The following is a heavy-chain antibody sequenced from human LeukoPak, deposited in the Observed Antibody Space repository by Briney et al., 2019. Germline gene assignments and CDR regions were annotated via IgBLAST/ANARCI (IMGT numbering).Heavy chain of an antibody. D-gene: IGHD3-22*01. V-gene: IGHV4-39*01. J-gene: IGHJ5*02. CDR1: GFSLTTSGVG. CDR3: ARQRGYHDSTTNRFSDL. CDR2: IYYSGTT. Sequence: SGPTLVNPTQTLTLTCTFSGFSLTTSGVGVGWIRQPPGKGLEWIGSIYYSGTTYCNPSLKSRVSVSIDTSKNQFSLRLNSVTAADTAVYYCARQRGYHDSTTNRFSDLWGQGTRVTVSS.